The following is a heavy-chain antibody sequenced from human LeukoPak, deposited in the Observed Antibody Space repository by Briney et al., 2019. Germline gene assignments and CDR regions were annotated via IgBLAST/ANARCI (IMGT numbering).Heavy chain of an antibody. D-gene: IGHD6-13*01. Sequence: PGGSLRHSCAASGFPLSSYAMHWVRQAPGKGLQWVAVIWYDESSKYYADSVKGRFTISRDNSKNTLYLQLNSLRADDTAVYYCARDPPTRQYTNSFSLDYWGQGTLVTVSS. V-gene: IGHV3-33*01. CDR2: IWYDESSK. CDR1: GFPLSSYA. CDR3: ARDPPTRQYTNSFSLDY. J-gene: IGHJ4*02.